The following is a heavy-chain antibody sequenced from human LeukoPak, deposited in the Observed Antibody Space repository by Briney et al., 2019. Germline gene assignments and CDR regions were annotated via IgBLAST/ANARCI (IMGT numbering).Heavy chain of an antibody. J-gene: IGHJ6*03. CDR3: ARVGGYSYGYYYYYMDV. Sequence: SETLSLTCAVCGGSFRGYYWSWIRQPPGKGLEWSGEINHSGSTNYNPALKSRVTISVDTSKTQFSLKLSSVTAADTAVYYCARVGGYSYGYYYYYMDVWGKGTTVTVSS. D-gene: IGHD5-18*01. CDR2: INHSGST. V-gene: IGHV4-34*01. CDR1: GGSFRGYY.